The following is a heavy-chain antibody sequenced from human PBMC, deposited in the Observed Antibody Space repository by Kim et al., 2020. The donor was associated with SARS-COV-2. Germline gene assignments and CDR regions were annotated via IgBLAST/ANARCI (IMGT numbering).Heavy chain of an antibody. V-gene: IGHV3-23*01. CDR2: ISASGSTP. J-gene: IGHJ2*01. CDR1: GFTFSSYA. CDR3: AKVNDYGDYLQWYFDR. D-gene: IGHD4-17*01. Sequence: GGSLRLSCAASGFTFSSYAMSWVRQAPEKGLEWVSGISASGSTPYYADSVKGRFTISRDNSKNTLYLQMNSLIAEDTAVYYCAKVNDYGDYLQWYFDRWGRGNLVPVSS.